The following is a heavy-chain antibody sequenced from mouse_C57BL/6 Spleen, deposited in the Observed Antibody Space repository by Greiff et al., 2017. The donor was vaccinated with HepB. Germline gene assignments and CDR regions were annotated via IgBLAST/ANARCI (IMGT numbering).Heavy chain of an antibody. CDR1: GHAFSSYW. Sequence: VQLQQSGAELVKPGASVKISCKASGHAFSSYWMNWGKQRPGKSLEWIGQIYPGDGDTNYNGKFKGKATLTADKSSSTAYMQLSSLTSEDSPVYFRTRGDAYFLRGFDYWGRGTTLTGYS. CDR2: IYPGDGDT. CDR3: TRGDAYFLRGFDY. V-gene: IGHV1-80*01. D-gene: IGHD2-3*01. J-gene: IGHJ2*01.